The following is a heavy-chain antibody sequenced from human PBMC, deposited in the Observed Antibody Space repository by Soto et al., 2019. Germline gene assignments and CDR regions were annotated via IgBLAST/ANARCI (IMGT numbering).Heavy chain of an antibody. D-gene: IGHD5-18*01. CDR3: ARNCRFETPMVY. J-gene: IGHJ4*02. V-gene: IGHV3-66*01. CDR1: GFTVSSNY. CDR2: IYSGGSA. Sequence: PGGSLRLSCAASGFTVSSNYMSWVRQAPGKGLEWVSVIYSGGSAYYADSVKGRFTISRDKSKSTLYLQMNSLRVEDTAVYYCARNCRFETPMVYWGQGTLVTVAS.